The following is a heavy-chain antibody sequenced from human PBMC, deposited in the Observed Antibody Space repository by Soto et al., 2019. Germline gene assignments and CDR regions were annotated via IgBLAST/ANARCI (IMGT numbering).Heavy chain of an antibody. CDR2: ISSESTNI. D-gene: IGHD2-21*01. V-gene: IGHV3-21*06. Sequence: LRLSCAASGFTFGRFGMTWVRQAPGKGLEWVSSISSESTNIFYAGSVKGRFTISRDNAKNTVYLQMNNLGADDTAVYYCARIASVISLDSWGQGTLVTVSS. CDR3: ARIASVISLDS. J-gene: IGHJ4*02. CDR1: GFTFGRFG.